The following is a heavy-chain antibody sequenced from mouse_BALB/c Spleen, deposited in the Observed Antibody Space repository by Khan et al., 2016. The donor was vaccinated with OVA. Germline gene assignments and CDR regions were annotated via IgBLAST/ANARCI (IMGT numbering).Heavy chain of an antibody. CDR1: GYTFTSYV. V-gene: IGHV1S136*01. D-gene: IGHD1-1*01. Sequence: VQLQQSGPEVVKPGASVKMSCKASGYTFTSYVMHWVKQKPGQGLEWIGYIYPFNDVTKFNEKFNGKATLTSDKSSSTAYMELSSLTSEDSAVDYCGPVGRYYVSFVDWGKGTLVTVSA. CDR2: IYPFNDVT. CDR3: GPVGRYYVSFVD. J-gene: IGHJ3*01.